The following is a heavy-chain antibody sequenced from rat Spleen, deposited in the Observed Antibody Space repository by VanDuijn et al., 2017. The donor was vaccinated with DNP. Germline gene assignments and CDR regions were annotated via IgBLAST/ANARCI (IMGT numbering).Heavy chain of an antibody. Sequence: QVKLKESGPGLMQPSETLSLTCTVSGFSLTSYHVHWVRQPSGKGLEWMGVIWTGGSTAYNSLLKSRLSISRDISKSQVFLKMNSLQTEDTATYYCARGRTTGIPLDYWGQGVMVTVSS. CDR2: IWTGGST. J-gene: IGHJ2*01. D-gene: IGHD1-9*01. CDR3: ARGRTTGIPLDY. V-gene: IGHV2-30*01. CDR1: GFSLTSYH.